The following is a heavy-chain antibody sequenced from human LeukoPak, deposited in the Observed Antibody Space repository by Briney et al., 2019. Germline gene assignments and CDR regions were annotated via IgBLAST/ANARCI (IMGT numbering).Heavy chain of an antibody. Sequence: SGGSLRLSCAASGFTFSNYNMHWVRRAPGKGLEWVSAISGSGGSTYYADSVKGRFTISRDNSKNTLYLQMNSLRAEDTAVYYCAGGVIDAFDIWGQGTMVTVSS. J-gene: IGHJ3*02. V-gene: IGHV3-23*01. CDR3: AGGVIDAFDI. CDR2: ISGSGGST. D-gene: IGHD3-10*01. CDR1: GFTFSNYN.